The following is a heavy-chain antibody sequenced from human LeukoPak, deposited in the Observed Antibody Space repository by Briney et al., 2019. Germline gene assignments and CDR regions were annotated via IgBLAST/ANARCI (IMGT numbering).Heavy chain of an antibody. CDR3: ARGRDGYNTYYFDY. CDR2: IYYSGST. CDR1: GGSFSGYY. Sequence: SETLSLTCAVYGGSFSGYYWSWIRQPPGKGLEWIGYIYYSGSTNYNPSLKSRVTISVDTSKNQFSLKLSSVTAADTAVYYCARGRDGYNTYYFDYWGQGTLVTVSS. D-gene: IGHD5-24*01. V-gene: IGHV4-59*08. J-gene: IGHJ4*02.